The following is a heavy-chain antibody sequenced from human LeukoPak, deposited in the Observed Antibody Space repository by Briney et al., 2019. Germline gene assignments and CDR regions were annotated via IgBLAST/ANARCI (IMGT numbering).Heavy chain of an antibody. J-gene: IGHJ4*02. V-gene: IGHV2-70*13. CDR3: ARTGPVPALYYFDY. CDR1: GFSLSTSGVC. CDR2: IDWDDEK. Sequence: SGPALVKPTQTLTLTCTFSGFSLSTSGVCGSWIRQPPGKALEWLALIDWDDEKFYRTSLKTRLTISKDTSKNQAVLTVTNMDPVDTATYYCARTGPVPALYYFDYWGQGTLVTVSS. D-gene: IGHD6-6*01.